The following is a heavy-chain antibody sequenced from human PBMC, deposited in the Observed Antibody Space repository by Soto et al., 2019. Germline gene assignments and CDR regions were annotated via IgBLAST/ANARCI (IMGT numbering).Heavy chain of an antibody. Sequence: GGSLRLSCAASGFSFSAHGTHCVRQAPGKGLEWVAVISYDGINKDYADSVEGRLTISRDNSKNTLYLQLDSLRIDDTGIYYCAKDGGGGYQPPNYYYYGLDVWGQGTTVTVSS. CDR1: GFSFSAHG. D-gene: IGHD2-21*01. V-gene: IGHV3-30*18. CDR2: ISYDGINK. CDR3: AKDGGGGYQPPNYYYYGLDV. J-gene: IGHJ6*02.